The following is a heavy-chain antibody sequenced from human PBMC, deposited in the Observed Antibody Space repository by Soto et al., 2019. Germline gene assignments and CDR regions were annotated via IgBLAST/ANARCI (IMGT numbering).Heavy chain of an antibody. Sequence: ASVKVSCKASGYTFTSYYMHWVRQAPGQGLEWMGIINPSGGSTSYAQKFQGRVTMTRDTSTSTVYMELSSLRSEDTAVYYCAREDYSGSSRSDAFDVCRQRTMVTASS. V-gene: IGHV1-46*01. J-gene: IGHJ3*01. D-gene: IGHD1-26*01. CDR3: AREDYSGSSRSDAFDV. CDR2: INPSGGST. CDR1: GYTFTSYY.